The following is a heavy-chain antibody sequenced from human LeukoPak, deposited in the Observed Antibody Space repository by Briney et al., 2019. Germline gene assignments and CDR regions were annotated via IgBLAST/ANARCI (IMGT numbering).Heavy chain of an antibody. J-gene: IGHJ3*02. CDR2: IYYSGST. Sequence: PSETLSLTCTVSGGSISNYYWSWIRQPPGKGLEWIGYIYYSGSTNYNPSLKSRVTISVDTSKNQFSLKLSSVTAADTAVYYCARGLPTSDAFDIWGQGTMVTVSS. CDR1: GGSISNYY. CDR3: ARGLPTSDAFDI. V-gene: IGHV4-59*01. D-gene: IGHD1-1*01.